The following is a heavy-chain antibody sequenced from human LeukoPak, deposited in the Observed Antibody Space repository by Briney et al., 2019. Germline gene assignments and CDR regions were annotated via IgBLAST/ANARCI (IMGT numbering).Heavy chain of an antibody. CDR3: AREEGYCSVTSCSAPFDY. V-gene: IGHV1-2*02. CDR1: GYIFTDYY. CDR2: INPNSGGT. J-gene: IGHJ4*02. D-gene: IGHD2-2*01. Sequence: ASVKVSCKASGYIFTDYYMHWVRQAPGQGLEWMGWINPNSGGTNYAQKFQGRVTMTRDTSISTAYMELSRLRSDDTAVYYCAREEGYCSVTSCSAPFDYWGQGTLVTVSS.